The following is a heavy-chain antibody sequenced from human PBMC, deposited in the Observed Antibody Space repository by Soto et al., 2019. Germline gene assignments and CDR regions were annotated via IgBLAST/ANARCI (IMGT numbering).Heavy chain of an antibody. CDR1: GGSISSYY. Sequence: QVQLQESGPGLVKPSETLSLTCTVSGGSISSYYWSWIRQPPGKGLEWIGYIYYSGSTNYNPSLKGRVTISVDTSKNQFSLKLSSVTAADTAVYYCARVGGSGSYYRGRYYYYMDVWGKGTTVTVSS. CDR2: IYYSGST. CDR3: ARVGGSGSYYRGRYYYYMDV. V-gene: IGHV4-59*01. J-gene: IGHJ6*03. D-gene: IGHD3-10*01.